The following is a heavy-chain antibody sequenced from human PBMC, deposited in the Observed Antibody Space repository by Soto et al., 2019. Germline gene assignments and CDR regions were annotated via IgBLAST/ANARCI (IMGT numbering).Heavy chain of an antibody. J-gene: IGHJ4*02. CDR3: AKDQLFTVTPYFDY. Sequence: GGSLRLSCAASGFTFSSYAMSWVRQAPGKGLEWVSAISGNGGSTYYADSVKGRFTISRDNSKNTLYLQMNSLRAEDTAVYYCAKDQLFTVTPYFDYWGQGTLVTVSS. D-gene: IGHD4-17*01. CDR2: ISGNGGST. V-gene: IGHV3-23*01. CDR1: GFTFSSYA.